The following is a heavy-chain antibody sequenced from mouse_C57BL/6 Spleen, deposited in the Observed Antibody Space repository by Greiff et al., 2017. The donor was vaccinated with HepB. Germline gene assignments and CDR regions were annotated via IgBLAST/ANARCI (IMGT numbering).Heavy chain of an antibody. V-gene: IGHV5-9-1*02. CDR1: GFTFSSYA. CDR3: TRGRGVYYDYDAWFAY. Sequence: EVMLVESGEGLVKPGGSLKLSCAASGFTFSSYAMSWVRQTPEKRLEWVAYISSGGDYIYYADTVKGRFTISRDNARNTLYLQMSSLKSEDTAMYYCTRGRGVYYDYDAWFAYWGQGTLVTVSA. CDR2: ISSGGDYI. J-gene: IGHJ3*01. D-gene: IGHD2-4*01.